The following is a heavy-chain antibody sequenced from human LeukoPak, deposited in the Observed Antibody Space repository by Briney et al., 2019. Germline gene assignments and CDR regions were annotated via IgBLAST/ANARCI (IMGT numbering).Heavy chain of an antibody. J-gene: IGHJ6*02. CDR3: ARDRLINDSYYGMDV. CDR2: IIPIFGTA. D-gene: IGHD3-16*01. CDR1: GGTFSSYA. Sequence: SVKVSCTAFGGTFSSYAISWGRQAPGQGLEWMGGIIPIFGTANYAQKIQGRVTITADESTSTAYMELSSLRSEDTAVYYCARDRLINDSYYGMDVWGQGTTVTVSS. V-gene: IGHV1-69*01.